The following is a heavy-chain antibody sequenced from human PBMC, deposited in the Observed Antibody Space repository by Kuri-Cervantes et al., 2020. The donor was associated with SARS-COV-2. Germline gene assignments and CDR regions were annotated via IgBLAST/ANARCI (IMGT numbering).Heavy chain of an antibody. V-gene: IGHV3-21*01. CDR1: GFTFSSYC. D-gene: IGHD4-17*01. CDR3: ARVVAVAGYGDYSGDAFDI. Sequence: GGSLRLSCAASGFTFSSYCMNWVRQAPGKGLEWVSSISSSSSYIYYADSVKGRFTISRDNAKNSLYLQMNSLRAEDTAVYYCARVVAVAGYGDYSGDAFDIWGQGTMVTVSS. CDR2: ISSSSSYI. J-gene: IGHJ3*02.